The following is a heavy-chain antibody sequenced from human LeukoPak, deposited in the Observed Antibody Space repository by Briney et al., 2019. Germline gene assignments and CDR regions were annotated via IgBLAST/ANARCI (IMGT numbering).Heavy chain of an antibody. V-gene: IGHV3-9*01. CDR3: AKAGGYSYGYGYFDY. CDR1: GFTFGDSA. D-gene: IGHD5-18*01. J-gene: IGHJ4*02. CDR2: ISWNSGSI. Sequence: GRSLRLSCAASGFTFGDSAMHWVRQAPGKGLEWVSGISWNSGSIGYADSVKGRFTISRDNAKNSLYLQMNSLRAENTALYYCAKAGGYSYGYGYFDYWGQGTLVTVSS.